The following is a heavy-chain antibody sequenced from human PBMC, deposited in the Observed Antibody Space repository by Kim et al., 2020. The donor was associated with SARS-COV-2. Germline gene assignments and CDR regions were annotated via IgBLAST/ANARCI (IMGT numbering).Heavy chain of an antibody. Sequence: GGSLRLSCAASGFTFDDYAMHWVRQAPGKGLEWVSGISWNGGIIDYADSVKGRFTISRDNAKNSLYLQMNSLRIEDTALYYCAKVESRYCSSTTCYVFDCWGPGTLVTVSS. D-gene: IGHD2-2*01. CDR1: GFTFDDYA. V-gene: IGHV3-9*01. CDR2: ISWNGGII. J-gene: IGHJ4*02. CDR3: AKVESRYCSSTTCYVFDC.